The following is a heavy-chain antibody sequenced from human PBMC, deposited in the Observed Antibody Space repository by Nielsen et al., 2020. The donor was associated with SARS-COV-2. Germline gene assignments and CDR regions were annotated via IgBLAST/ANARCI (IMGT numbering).Heavy chain of an antibody. J-gene: IGHJ4*02. V-gene: IGHV1-58*01. CDR3: AAGEPGYSYGGGAFDY. D-gene: IGHD5-18*01. CDR2: IVVGSGNT. Sequence: SVKVSCKASGFTFTSSAVQWVRQARGKSLEWIGWIVVGSGNTNYAQKFQERVTITRDMSTNTAYMELSSLRSEDTAVYYCAAGEPGYSYGGGAFDYWGQGTLVTVSS. CDR1: GFTFTSSA.